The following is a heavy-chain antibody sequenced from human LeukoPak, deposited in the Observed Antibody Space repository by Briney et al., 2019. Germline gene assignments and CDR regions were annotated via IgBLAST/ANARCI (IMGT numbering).Heavy chain of an antibody. D-gene: IGHD3-22*01. CDR3: AKDQSSSGYCDY. V-gene: IGHV3-23*01. Sequence: PGGSLRLSCAASGFTFSIYGMSWVRQAPGRGLEWVSAMSGSGGSTYYADSVKGRFTISRDNPKNTLYLQMNSLRAEDTAVYYCAKDQSSSGYCDYWGQGTLVTVSS. J-gene: IGHJ4*02. CDR2: MSGSGGST. CDR1: GFTFSIYG.